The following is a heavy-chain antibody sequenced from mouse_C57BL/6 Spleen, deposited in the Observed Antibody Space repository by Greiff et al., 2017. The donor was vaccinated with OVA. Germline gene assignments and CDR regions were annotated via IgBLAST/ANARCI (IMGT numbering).Heavy chain of an antibody. V-gene: IGHV5-9-1*02. D-gene: IGHD1-1*01. J-gene: IGHJ2*01. Sequence: EVHLVESGEGLVKPGGSLKLSCAASGFTFSSYAMSWVRQTPEKRLEWVAYISSGGDYIYYADTVKGRFTISRDNARNTLYLQMSSLKPEDTAMYYCTKEREWVTTVASCYFDDWGQGTTLTVSS. CDR1: GFTFSSYA. CDR3: TKEREWVTTVASCYFDD. CDR2: ISSGGDYI.